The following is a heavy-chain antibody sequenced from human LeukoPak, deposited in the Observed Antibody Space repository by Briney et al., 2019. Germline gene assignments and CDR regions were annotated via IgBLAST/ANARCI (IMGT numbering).Heavy chain of an antibody. J-gene: IGHJ6*02. D-gene: IGHD2-2*02. CDR3: ARARPLGYCSSTSCYKRYYYYGMDV. CDR1: GGSFSGYY. Sequence: SETLSLTCAVYGGSFSGYYWSWIRQPPGKGLEWIGEINLSGSTNYNPSLKSRVTMSVDTSKNQFSLKLSSVTAADTAVYYCARARPLGYCSSTSCYKRYYYYGMDVWGQGTTVTVSS. CDR2: INLSGST. V-gene: IGHV4-34*01.